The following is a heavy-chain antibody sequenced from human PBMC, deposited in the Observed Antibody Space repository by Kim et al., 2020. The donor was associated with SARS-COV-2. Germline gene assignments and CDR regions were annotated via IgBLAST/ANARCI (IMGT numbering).Heavy chain of an antibody. D-gene: IGHD2-15*01. J-gene: IGHJ6*02. V-gene: IGHV1-3*01. CDR3: ASCIGCPPGYYYYGMDV. Sequence: FQGRVTITRDTSASTAYMELSSLRSEDTAVYYCASCIGCPPGYYYYGMDVWGQGTTVTVSS.